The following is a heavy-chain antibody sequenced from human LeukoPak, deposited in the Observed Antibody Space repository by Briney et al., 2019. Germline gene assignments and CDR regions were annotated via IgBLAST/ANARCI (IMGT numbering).Heavy chain of an antibody. J-gene: IGHJ3*02. CDR3: GKDPNGDYVGAFDM. V-gene: IGHV3-23*01. D-gene: IGHD4-17*01. Sequence: GGSLRLSCAASGLTLSAYALVWVRQAPGKGLEWVSAITGSGAGTYYADSVKGRFTISRDDSNNMLYLQMNSLRAEDTALYYCGKDPNGDYVGAFDMWGPGTMVVVSS. CDR1: GLTLSAYA. CDR2: ITGSGAGT.